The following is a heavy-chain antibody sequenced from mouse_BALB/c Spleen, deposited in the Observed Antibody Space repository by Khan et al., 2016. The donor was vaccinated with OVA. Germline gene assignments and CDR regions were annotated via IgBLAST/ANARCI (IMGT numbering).Heavy chain of an antibody. CDR1: GYTFTDYS. Sequence: QVQLKESGPELVRPGVSVKISCKGSGYTFTDYSMHWVKQSHAKSLEWIGVISTYSVNTNYNQKFKGKATMTVDKSSSTAYMELARLTSEDSAIYYCAIRDYFDYWGQGTTLTVSS. J-gene: IGHJ2*01. V-gene: IGHV1S137*01. CDR2: ISTYSVNT. CDR3: AIRDYFDY.